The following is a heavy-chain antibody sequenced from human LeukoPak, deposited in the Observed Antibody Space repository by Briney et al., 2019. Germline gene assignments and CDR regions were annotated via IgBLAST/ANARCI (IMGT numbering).Heavy chain of an antibody. CDR3: ARSIAAAALNWFDP. J-gene: IGHJ5*02. Sequence: ASVKFSCKASGYTFTSYAMHWVRQAPGQRLEWMGWINAGNGNTKYSQKFQGRVTITRDTSASTAYMELSSLRSEDTAVYYCARSIAAAALNWFDPWGQGTLVTVSS. CDR2: INAGNGNT. D-gene: IGHD6-13*01. CDR1: GYTFTSYA. V-gene: IGHV1-3*01.